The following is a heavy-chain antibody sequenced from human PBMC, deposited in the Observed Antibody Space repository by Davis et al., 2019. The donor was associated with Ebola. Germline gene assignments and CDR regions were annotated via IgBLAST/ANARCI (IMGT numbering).Heavy chain of an antibody. J-gene: IGHJ6*02. CDR3: GRVIGIPGIGMDV. CDR2: TNSDGTHT. V-gene: IGHV3-74*01. CDR1: EFIFSDYW. D-gene: IGHD2-21*01. Sequence: GESLKISCVASEFIFSDYWMYWLRQDPGEGLVWVSRTNSDGTHTAYADSVKGRFTMSRDNAKNTLYLQMNSLRAEDTAMYYCGRVIGIPGIGMDVWGQGTTVTVSS.